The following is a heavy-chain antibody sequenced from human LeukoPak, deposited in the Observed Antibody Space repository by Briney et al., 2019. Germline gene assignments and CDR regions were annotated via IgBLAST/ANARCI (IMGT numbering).Heavy chain of an antibody. CDR2: ISSSSSYI. Sequence: PGGSLRLSCAASGFTFSSYSMNWVRQAPGKGLEWVSSISSSSSYIYYADSVKGRFTISRDNAKNSLYLQMNSLRAGDTAVYYCARAPSPLAVAGTDYWGQGSLVTVSS. CDR1: GFTFSSYS. D-gene: IGHD6-19*01. J-gene: IGHJ4*02. V-gene: IGHV3-21*01. CDR3: ARAPSPLAVAGTDY.